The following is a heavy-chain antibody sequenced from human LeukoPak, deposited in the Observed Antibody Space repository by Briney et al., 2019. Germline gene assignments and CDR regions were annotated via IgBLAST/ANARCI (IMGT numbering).Heavy chain of an antibody. V-gene: IGHV3-30*02. CDR1: GFTFSSYG. J-gene: IGHJ5*02. CDR3: ARGSLGYCSRISCYKADWFDP. D-gene: IGHD2-2*02. CDR2: IRYDGSNK. Sequence: PGGSLRLSCAASGFTFSSYGMHWVRQAPGKGLEWVSFIRYDGSNKFYADSVKGRFTISRDNSKKTLDLQMNSLKTEDTAMYYCARGSLGYCSRISCYKADWFDPWGQGTLVTVSS.